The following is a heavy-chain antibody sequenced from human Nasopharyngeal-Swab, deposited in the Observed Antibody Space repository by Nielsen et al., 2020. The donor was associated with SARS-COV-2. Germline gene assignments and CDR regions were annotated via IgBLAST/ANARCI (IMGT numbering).Heavy chain of an antibody. V-gene: IGHV3-30*04. Sequence: GESLKISCAASGFTFSSYAMHWVRQAPGKGLEWVAVISYDGSNKYYADSVKGRFTISRDNSKNTLCLQMNSLRAEDTAVYYCARAGSSWLGFYFDYWGQGTLVTVSS. CDR2: ISYDGSNK. CDR3: ARAGSSWLGFYFDY. CDR1: GFTFSSYA. J-gene: IGHJ4*02. D-gene: IGHD6-13*01.